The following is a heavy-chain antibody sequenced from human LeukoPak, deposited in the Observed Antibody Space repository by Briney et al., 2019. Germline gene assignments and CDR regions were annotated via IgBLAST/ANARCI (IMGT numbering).Heavy chain of an antibody. J-gene: IGHJ4*02. D-gene: IGHD3-10*01. V-gene: IGHV3-15*01. Sequence: GGSLRPSCAASGFTFISAWMTWVRQAPGKGLEWVGRIKSKARGGTTDCATPVKGRFTISRDDSKNTLYLQMSALKTEDTAVYFCTTDPVGIYDSDYWGQGTLVTVSS. CDR1: GFTFISAW. CDR2: IKSKARGGTT. CDR3: TTDPVGIYDSDY.